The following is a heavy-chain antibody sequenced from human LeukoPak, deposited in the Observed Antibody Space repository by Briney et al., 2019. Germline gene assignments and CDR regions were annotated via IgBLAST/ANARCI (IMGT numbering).Heavy chain of an antibody. J-gene: IGHJ4*02. Sequence: GGPLRLSCAASGCTLSSYGMHWVRQAPGKGLEWVAVMWYDGSNKYYADSVKGRFTIARDNSKNTLYLQMNSLRAEETAVYYCAREREYQLPSYTPEPDYWGQGTLVTVPS. D-gene: IGHD2-2*01. CDR3: AREREYQLPSYTPEPDY. CDR2: MWYDGSNK. CDR1: GCTLSSYG. V-gene: IGHV3-33*01.